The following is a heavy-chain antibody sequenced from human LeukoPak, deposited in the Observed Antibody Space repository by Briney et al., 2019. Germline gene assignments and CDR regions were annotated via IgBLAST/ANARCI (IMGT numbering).Heavy chain of an antibody. V-gene: IGHV1-69*04. D-gene: IGHD3-10*01. Sequence: GASVKVSCKASGYTFTNYGISWVRQAPGQGLEWMGRIIPILGIANYAQKFQGRVTITADKSTSTAYMELSSLRSEDTAVYYCARAPAMVRGPYYFDYWGQGTLVTVSS. CDR2: IIPILGIA. CDR1: GYTFTNYG. CDR3: ARAPAMVRGPYYFDY. J-gene: IGHJ4*02.